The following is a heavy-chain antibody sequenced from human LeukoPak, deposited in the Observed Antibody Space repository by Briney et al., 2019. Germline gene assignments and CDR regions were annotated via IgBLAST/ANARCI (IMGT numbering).Heavy chain of an antibody. J-gene: IGHJ6*02. V-gene: IGHV4-34*01. D-gene: IGHD3-10*01. CDR3: ARGGSGSYYMAGAYYYYGMDV. CDR1: GGSFSGYY. Sequence: PSETLSLTCAVYGGSFSGYYWSWIRQPPGKGLEWIGEINHSGSTNYNPSLKSRVTISVDTSKNQFSLKLSSVTAADTAVYYCARGGSGSYYMAGAYYYYGMDVWGQGTTVTVSS. CDR2: INHSGST.